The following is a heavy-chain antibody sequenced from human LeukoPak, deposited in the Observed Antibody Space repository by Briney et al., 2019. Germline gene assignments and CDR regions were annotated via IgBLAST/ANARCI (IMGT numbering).Heavy chain of an antibody. V-gene: IGHV4-59*12. CDR3: ARGVVVPAAHYYYGMDV. J-gene: IGHJ6*02. CDR2: IYYSGST. D-gene: IGHD2-2*01. CDR1: GGSISSYY. Sequence: PSETLSLTCTVSGGSISSYYWSWIRQPPGKGLEWVGYIYYSGSTSYNPSLKSRVTISVDTSKNQFSLKLSSVTAADTAVYYCARGVVVPAAHYYYGMDVWGQGTTVTVSS.